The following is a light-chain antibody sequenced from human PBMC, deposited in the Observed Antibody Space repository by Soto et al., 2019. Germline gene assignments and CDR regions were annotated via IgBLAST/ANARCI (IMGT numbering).Light chain of an antibody. CDR2: GAS. Sequence: EIVLTQSPGTLSLSPGERATLSCRASQSVSSSYLDWYQQKPGQAPRLLIYGASSRDTGIPDRFSGSGSGTDFTLTISRLEPEDFAVYYCQQYGSSPLTFGGGTKVEIK. CDR1: QSVSSSY. CDR3: QQYGSSPLT. J-gene: IGKJ4*01. V-gene: IGKV3-20*01.